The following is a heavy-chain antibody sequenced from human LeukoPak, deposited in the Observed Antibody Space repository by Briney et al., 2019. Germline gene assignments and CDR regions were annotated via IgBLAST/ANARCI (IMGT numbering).Heavy chain of an antibody. CDR1: GFTFSSYS. J-gene: IGHJ4*02. D-gene: IGHD1-26*01. V-gene: IGHV3-21*03. CDR2: ISSSSSYI. Sequence: GGSLRLSCAASGFTFSSYSMNWVRQAPGKGLEWVSSISSSSSYIYYADSVKGRFTISRDNSKNTLYLQMSGLRTEDTSMYYCANGASAGYGATVFSGPGYWGQGTLVTVSS. CDR3: ANGASAGYGATVFSGPGY.